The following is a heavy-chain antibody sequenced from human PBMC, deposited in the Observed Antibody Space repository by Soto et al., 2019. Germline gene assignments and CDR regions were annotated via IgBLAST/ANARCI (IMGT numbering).Heavy chain of an antibody. CDR2: IWYDGSNE. Sequence: QVQLVESGGGVVQRGRSLRLSCAASGFTFSNFGMHWVRQAPGKGLEWVAVIWYDGSNEYYPDSVKGRFTISRDNSKNTLYLQMNSLRAEDTAVYYCARLNTGWYFDLWGRGTLVTVSS. D-gene: IGHD4-17*01. J-gene: IGHJ2*01. CDR1: GFTFSNFG. V-gene: IGHV3-33*01. CDR3: ARLNTGWYFDL.